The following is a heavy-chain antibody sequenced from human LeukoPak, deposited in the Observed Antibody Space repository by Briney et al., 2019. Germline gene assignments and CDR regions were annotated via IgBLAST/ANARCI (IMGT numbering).Heavy chain of an antibody. J-gene: IGHJ4*02. V-gene: IGHV3-23*01. Sequence: GGSLRLSCAASGFTFSSYAMSWVRQAPGKGLECISGFSGSGGSTYYADSMKGRFTISRDNSKNTLYLQMNSLRAEDTAVYYCARDPYGSGWSNWGQGTLVTVSS. CDR2: FSGSGGST. CDR3: ARDPYGSGWSN. CDR1: GFTFSSYA. D-gene: IGHD6-19*01.